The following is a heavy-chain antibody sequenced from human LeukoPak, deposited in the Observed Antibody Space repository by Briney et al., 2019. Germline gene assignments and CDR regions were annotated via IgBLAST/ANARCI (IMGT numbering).Heavy chain of an antibody. J-gene: IGHJ4*02. Sequence: SETLSLTCTVSGGSISSSSYYWGWIRQPPGKGLEWIGSIYYSGSTYYNPSLKSRVTISVDTSKNQFSLKLSSVTAADTAVYYCARANPIVVVPFGNFDYWGQGTLVTVSS. CDR3: ARANPIVVVPFGNFDY. V-gene: IGHV4-39*07. CDR2: IYYSGST. D-gene: IGHD2-21*01. CDR1: GGSISSSSYY.